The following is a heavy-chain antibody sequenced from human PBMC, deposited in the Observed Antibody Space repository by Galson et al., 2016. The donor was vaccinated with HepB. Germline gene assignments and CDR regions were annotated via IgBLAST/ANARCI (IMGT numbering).Heavy chain of an antibody. CDR1: GYSFTSYW. J-gene: IGHJ6*02. V-gene: IGHV5-51*01. CDR2: IYPGDSDV. D-gene: IGHD5-12*01. CDR3: ARQTYSAFQFETMDV. Sequence: SGAEVKKPGESLKISCKGSGYSFTSYWIAWVRQMPGKGLEWMGIIYPGDSDVRRSPPFQGHVTISADKSINTAYLQWGSLKASDTAIYYCARQTYSAFQFETMDVWGQGTTVTVSS.